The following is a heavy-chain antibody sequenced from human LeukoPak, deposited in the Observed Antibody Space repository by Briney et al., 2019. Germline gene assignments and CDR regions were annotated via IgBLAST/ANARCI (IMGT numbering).Heavy chain of an antibody. D-gene: IGHD3-22*01. J-gene: IGHJ3*02. V-gene: IGHV1-18*01. CDR1: GYTFHSYG. Sequence: GASVKVSCKASGYTFHSYGISWVRQAPGQGLEWMGWISAYYGNTNYAQKLQGRVTMTTDTSTSTAYMGLRSLRSDDTAVYYCARPASGYDAFDIWGQGTMVTVSS. CDR2: ISAYYGNT. CDR3: ARPASGYDAFDI.